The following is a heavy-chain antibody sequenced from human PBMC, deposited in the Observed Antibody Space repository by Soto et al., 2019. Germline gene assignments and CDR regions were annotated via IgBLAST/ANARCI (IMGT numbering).Heavy chain of an antibody. CDR3: ARVWGYGGNSRFDY. D-gene: IGHD4-17*01. V-gene: IGHV4-31*03. J-gene: IGHJ4*02. Sequence: QVQLQESGPGLVKPSQTLSLTCTVSGGSISSGGYYWSRVRQHPGKGLDLIGYIYYSGSTYYNPSLKSRVIISLDTSKNQYSLKLSSVTAADTAVYYCARVWGYGGNSRFDYWGQGTLVIDSS. CDR1: GGSISSGGYY. CDR2: IYYSGST.